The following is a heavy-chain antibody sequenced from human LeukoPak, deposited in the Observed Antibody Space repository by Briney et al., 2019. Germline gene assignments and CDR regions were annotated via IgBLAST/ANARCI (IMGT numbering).Heavy chain of an antibody. CDR2: IIPIFGTA. J-gene: IGHJ5*02. Sequence: SVKVSCKASGGTLSSYAISWVRQAPGQGLEWMGGIIPIFGTANYAQKFQGRVTITADESTSTAYMELSSLRSEDTAVYYCARGGATMVRGVIRDWFDPWGQGTLVTVSS. V-gene: IGHV1-69*13. D-gene: IGHD3-10*01. CDR1: GGTLSSYA. CDR3: ARGGATMVRGVIRDWFDP.